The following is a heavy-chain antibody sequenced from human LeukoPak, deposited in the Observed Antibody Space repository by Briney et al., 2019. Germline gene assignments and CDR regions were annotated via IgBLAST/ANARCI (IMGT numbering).Heavy chain of an antibody. D-gene: IGHD2-2*01. J-gene: IGHJ6*02. Sequence: SETLSLTCTVSGGSISSYYWSWIRQPPGKGLEWIGYIYYSGSTNYNPSLKSRVTISVDTSKNQFSLKLSSVTAADTAVYYCARGLEYCSSTSCLNYGMDVWGQGTTVTVSS. CDR1: GGSISSYY. CDR2: IYYSGST. CDR3: ARGLEYCSSTSCLNYGMDV. V-gene: IGHV4-59*01.